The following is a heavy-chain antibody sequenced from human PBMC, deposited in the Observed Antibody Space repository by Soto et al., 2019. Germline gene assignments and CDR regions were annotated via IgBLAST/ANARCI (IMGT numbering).Heavy chain of an antibody. CDR3: AREETVGATDY. CDR2: ISYDGSNK. V-gene: IGHV3-30-3*01. CDR1: GFTFSSYA. D-gene: IGHD1-26*01. Sequence: PGGSLRLSCAASGFTFSSYAMHWVRQAPGKGLEWVAVISYDGSNKYYADSVKGRFTISRDNSKNTLYLQMNSLRVEDTAVYYCAREETVGATDYWGQGTLVTVSS. J-gene: IGHJ4*02.